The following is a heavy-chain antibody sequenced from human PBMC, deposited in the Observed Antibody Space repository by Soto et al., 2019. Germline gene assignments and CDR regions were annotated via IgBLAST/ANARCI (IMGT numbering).Heavy chain of an antibody. V-gene: IGHV3-21*01. J-gene: IGHJ4*02. CDR1: GFTFSSHT. CDR3: ARSEPFDY. CDR2: ISSSVNYI. Sequence: GGSLRLSCAASGFTFSSHTMNWVRQAPGKGLEWVSSISSSVNYIYYADSLKGRFTVSRDNAKISLYLQMNTLRAEDTAVYCCARSEPFDYWGQGTLVTVSS.